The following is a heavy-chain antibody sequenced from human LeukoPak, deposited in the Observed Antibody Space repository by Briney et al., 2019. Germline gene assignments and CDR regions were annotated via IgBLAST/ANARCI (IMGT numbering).Heavy chain of an antibody. CDR3: ARSKGGSGFAAY. Sequence: KTSETLSLTCAVYGGSFSGYYWTWIRQPPGKGLEWIGEINHSGNTNYNPSLKSRVAISVDTSKNQFSLKLSSVIAADTAMYYCARSKGGSGFAAYWGQGTQVTVSS. CDR1: GGSFSGYY. CDR2: INHSGNT. D-gene: IGHD3-22*01. J-gene: IGHJ4*02. V-gene: IGHV4-34*01.